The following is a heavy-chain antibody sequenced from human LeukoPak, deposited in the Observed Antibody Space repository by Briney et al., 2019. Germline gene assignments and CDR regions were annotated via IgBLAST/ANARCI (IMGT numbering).Heavy chain of an antibody. Sequence: SGKVSFKGSGGTFIKYTISWVRQAPGQGGEGMGRIIPILGIANYAQKFQGRVTITADKSTSTAYMDLTSLRSKDTAVYYCARDQQATPGYYYYYYGMDVWGQGTTVTVSS. CDR2: IIPILGIA. CDR3: ARDQQATPGYYYYYYGMDV. D-gene: IGHD5-12*01. V-gene: IGHV1-69*04. J-gene: IGHJ6*02. CDR1: GGTFIKYT.